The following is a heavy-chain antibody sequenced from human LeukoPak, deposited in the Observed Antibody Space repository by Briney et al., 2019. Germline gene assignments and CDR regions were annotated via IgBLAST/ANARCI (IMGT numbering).Heavy chain of an antibody. J-gene: IGHJ4*02. CDR2: INPNSGGT. CDR3: ARAIDTSGYYVVEEAYFDY. D-gene: IGHD3-22*01. CDR1: GYTFTGYY. V-gene: IGHV1-2*04. Sequence: ASVKVSCKASGYTFTGYYMHWVRQAPGQGLEWMGWINPNSGGTNYAQKFQGWVTMTRDTSISTAYMELSRLRSDDTAVYYCARAIDTSGYYVVEEAYFDYWGQGTLVTVSS.